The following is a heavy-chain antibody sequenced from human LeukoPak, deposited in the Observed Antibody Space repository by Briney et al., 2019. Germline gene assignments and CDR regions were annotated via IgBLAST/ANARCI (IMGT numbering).Heavy chain of an antibody. CDR2: ISSSGSTI. CDR1: GFTFSDYY. J-gene: IGHJ4*02. CDR3: ARDRRPDYFDY. V-gene: IGHV3-11*01. Sequence: GGSLRLSCAASGFTFSDYYMSWIRQAPGKGLEWVSYISSSGSTICYADSVKGRFTISRDNAKNSLYLQMNGLRAEDTAVYYCARDRRPDYFDYWGQGTLVTVSS.